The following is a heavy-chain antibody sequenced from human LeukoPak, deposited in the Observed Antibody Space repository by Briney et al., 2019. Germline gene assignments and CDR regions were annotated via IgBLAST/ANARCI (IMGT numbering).Heavy chain of an antibody. Sequence: GGSLRLSCAASGFTFSSYWMSWVRQAPGKGLEWVANIKQDGSEKYYVDSVKGRFTISRDNAKNSLYLQMNSLRAEDTAVYYYARDFWSGYSGEYYYYGMDVWGQGTAVTVSS. D-gene: IGHD3-3*01. J-gene: IGHJ6*02. CDR3: ARDFWSGYSGEYYYYGMDV. CDR2: IKQDGSEK. CDR1: GFTFSSYW. V-gene: IGHV3-7*01.